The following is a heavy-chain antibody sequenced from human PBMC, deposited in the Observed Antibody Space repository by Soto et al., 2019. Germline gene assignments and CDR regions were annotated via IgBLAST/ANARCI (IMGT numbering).Heavy chain of an antibody. V-gene: IGHV4-61*08. J-gene: IGHJ4*02. CDR1: GGSVSSGDYS. Sequence: SETLSLTCTVSGGSVSSGDYSWSWIRQPPGKGLEWIGEIYDSGSTNYNPSLKSRVTMSVDTAKNQLSLKLSSVTAADTAVYYCAKDGLEYSYWYFDYWGQGTLVTVSS. CDR3: AKDGLEYSYWYFDY. D-gene: IGHD5-18*01. CDR2: IYDSGST.